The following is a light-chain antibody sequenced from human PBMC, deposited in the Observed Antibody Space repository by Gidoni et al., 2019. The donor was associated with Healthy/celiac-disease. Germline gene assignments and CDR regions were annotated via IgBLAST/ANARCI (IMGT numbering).Light chain of an antibody. CDR1: QSVSSN. J-gene: IGKJ4*01. V-gene: IGKV3-15*01. Sequence: IVMTQSLATLSVSPGERATLSCRASQSVSSNLAWYQQKPGQAPRLLIYGASTRATGIPARFSGSGSGTEFTLTISSLQSEDFAVYYCQQYNNWPPLTFGGGTKVEIK. CDR2: GAS. CDR3: QQYNNWPPLT.